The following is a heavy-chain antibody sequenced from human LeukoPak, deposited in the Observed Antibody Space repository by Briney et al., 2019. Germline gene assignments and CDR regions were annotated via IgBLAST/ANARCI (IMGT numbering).Heavy chain of an antibody. CDR2: IRYDGSNK. Sequence: GGSLRLSCAASGFTFSSYGMHWVRQAPGKGLEWVAFIRYDGSNKYYADSVKGRFTISRDNSKNTLYLQMNSLRAEDTAVYYCAKDQPVDYYYYYMDVWGKGTTVTISS. D-gene: IGHD1-14*01. CDR1: GFTFSSYG. J-gene: IGHJ6*03. V-gene: IGHV3-30*02. CDR3: AKDQPVDYYYYYMDV.